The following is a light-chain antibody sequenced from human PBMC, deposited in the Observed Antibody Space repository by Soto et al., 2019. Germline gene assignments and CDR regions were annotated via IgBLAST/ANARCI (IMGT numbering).Light chain of an antibody. CDR1: QGIKDY. J-gene: IGKJ1*01. Sequence: EIVMTQSPATLSVSPGERATLSCRASQGIKDYVAWFQQKPGQAPRLLIYGASTRATAIPARFSGSGSGTEFTLSISSLQSEDFAVYYCQQYNTWPRTFGHGTKVETK. CDR2: GAS. V-gene: IGKV3-15*01. CDR3: QQYNTWPRT.